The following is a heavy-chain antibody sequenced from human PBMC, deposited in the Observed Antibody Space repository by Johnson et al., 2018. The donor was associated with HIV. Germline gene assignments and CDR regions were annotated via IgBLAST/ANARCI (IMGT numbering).Heavy chain of an antibody. CDR2: ISGSGGST. D-gene: IGHD1-26*01. V-gene: IGHV3-23*04. Sequence: VQLVESGGGLVQPGGSLRLSFAASGFTFSSYAMSWVRQAPGKGLEWVSAISGSGGSTYYADSVKGRFTVSRDNSKNTLYLQMKSLRPEDTAVYYCAKESKWESRTPHAFDIWGQGTMVTVSS. CDR3: AKESKWESRTPHAFDI. J-gene: IGHJ3*02. CDR1: GFTFSSYA.